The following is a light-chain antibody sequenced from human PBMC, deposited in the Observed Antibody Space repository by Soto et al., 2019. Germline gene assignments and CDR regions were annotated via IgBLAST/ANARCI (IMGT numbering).Light chain of an antibody. CDR1: QSVSNNY. Sequence: EVVLTQSPGTLSLSPRERATLSCRASQSVSNNYLAWYQHKPGQAPTLLIYGASNRAPGIPDRFSVSGSGPDFARSISRLESEDFAVYYFQQHAASPRTVGQGTLVQVK. CDR2: GAS. CDR3: QQHAASPRT. V-gene: IGKV3-20*01. J-gene: IGKJ1*01.